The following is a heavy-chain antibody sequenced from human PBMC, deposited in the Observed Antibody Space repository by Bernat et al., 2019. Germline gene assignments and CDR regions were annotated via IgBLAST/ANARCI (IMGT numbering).Heavy chain of an antibody. J-gene: IGHJ5*02. V-gene: IGHV1-2*02. CDR1: GYTFTSYC. D-gene: IGHD3-10*01. CDR3: ARGPHNHYASESRFDP. CDR2: INPNSGGT. Sequence: QVQLVQSGAEVKTPGASVKVSCKASGYTFTSYCIHWVRQAPGQGLEWMGWINPNSGGTNFAQNFQGRVTMTRDTSITTTYMELSSLRSDDTALYYCARGPHNHYASESRFDPWGQGTLVTVSS.